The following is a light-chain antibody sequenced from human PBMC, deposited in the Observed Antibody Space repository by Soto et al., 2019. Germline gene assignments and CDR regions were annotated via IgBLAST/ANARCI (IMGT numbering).Light chain of an antibody. CDR2: GAS. J-gene: IGKJ1*01. CDR3: QQYDNWPET. V-gene: IGKV3D-15*01. Sequence: EVVMTQSPATVSVSPGERATLSCRASQSVSTNLAWYQQKPGQAPRLLIYGASGRATAIPARFSGSGSGTEFTLTISSLQSEDCAIYYCQQYDNWPETFGQGTKV. CDR1: QSVSTN.